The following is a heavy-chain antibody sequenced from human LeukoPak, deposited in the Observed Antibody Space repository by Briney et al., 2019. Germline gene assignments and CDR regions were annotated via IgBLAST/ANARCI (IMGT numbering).Heavy chain of an antibody. J-gene: IGHJ6*02. CDR3: ARDGEYCSGGSCYAYGDYRYYYYGMNV. V-gene: IGHV1-18*01. CDR1: DYTFTSYG. CDR2: ISAYNGNT. Sequence: ASVKASCKASDYTFTSYGISWVRQAPGQGLEWMGWISAYNGNTNYAQKLQGRVTMTTDTSTSTAYMELRSLRSDDTAVYYCARDGEYCSGGSCYAYGDYRYYYYGMNVWGQGTTVTVSS. D-gene: IGHD2-15*01.